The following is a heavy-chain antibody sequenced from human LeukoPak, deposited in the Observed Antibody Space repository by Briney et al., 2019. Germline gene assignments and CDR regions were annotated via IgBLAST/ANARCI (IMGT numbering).Heavy chain of an antibody. CDR2: INPSGGST. V-gene: IGHV1-46*01. Sequence: ASVKVSCKASGYTFTSDYMHWVRQAPGQGLEWMGIINPSGGSTSYAQKFQGRVTMTRDTSTSAVYMELSSLRSEDTAVYYCAAPIQLWQRRHDYWGQGTLVTVSS. CDR3: AAPIQLWQRRHDY. CDR1: GYTFTSDY. D-gene: IGHD5-18*01. J-gene: IGHJ4*02.